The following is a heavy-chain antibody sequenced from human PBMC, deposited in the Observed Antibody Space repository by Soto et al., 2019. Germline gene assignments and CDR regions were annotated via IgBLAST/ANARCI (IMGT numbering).Heavy chain of an antibody. CDR3: AREREARIAAAGMSVNWFDP. Sequence: QVQLVESGGGVVQPGRSLRLSCAASGFTFSSYAMHWVRQAPGKGLEWVAVISYDGSNKYYADSVKGRFTISRDNSKNKLYLQMNSLRAEDTAVYYCAREREARIAAAGMSVNWFDPWGQGTLVTVSS. CDR2: ISYDGSNK. J-gene: IGHJ5*02. CDR1: GFTFSSYA. D-gene: IGHD6-13*01. V-gene: IGHV3-30-3*01.